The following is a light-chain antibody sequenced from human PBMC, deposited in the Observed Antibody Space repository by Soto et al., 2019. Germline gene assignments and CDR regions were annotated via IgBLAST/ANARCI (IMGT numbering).Light chain of an antibody. CDR1: QSISSW. Sequence: DIQMTQSPSTLSASVGDRVTITCRASQSISSWLAWYQQKPGKAPKLLIYDASSLESGVPSRFSGXXXXXXXXLTISSLQPDDFATYYCQQYNSYSGFGQGTKVEIK. J-gene: IGKJ1*01. CDR3: QQYNSYSG. CDR2: DAS. V-gene: IGKV1-5*01.